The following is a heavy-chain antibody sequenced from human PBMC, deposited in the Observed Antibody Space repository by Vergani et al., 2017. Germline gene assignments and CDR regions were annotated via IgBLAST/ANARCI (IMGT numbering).Heavy chain of an antibody. CDR2: IDHTGRP. V-gene: IGHV4-34*01. CDR3: ARVNTETNGHLYYYYSMAV. Sequence: QVQLQQWGGGLLKPSETLSLTCVVNGGSFTSYHWTWIRQSPGEGLEWVGDIDHTGRPDYNPSLKSRLTMSVDKSRNQFSLTLNSVTATDTAIYFCARVNTETNGHLYYYYSMAVWGQGTAVTVS. D-gene: IGHD4-11*01. J-gene: IGHJ6*03. CDR1: GGSFTSYH.